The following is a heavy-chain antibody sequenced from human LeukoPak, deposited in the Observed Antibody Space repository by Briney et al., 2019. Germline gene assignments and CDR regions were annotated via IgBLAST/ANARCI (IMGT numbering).Heavy chain of an antibody. V-gene: IGHV5-51*01. CDR2: IYPGDSDT. D-gene: IGHD2-15*01. CDR1: GYSFTNYW. J-gene: IGHJ4*02. CDR3: ARHGRTLECSGGSCGTTKIDY. Sequence: GESLKISCKGSGYSFTNYWNGWVRQMPGKGLEWMGIIYPGDSDTKYSPSFQGQVTILADKSISTAYLQWSSLKASDTAMYYCARHGRTLECSGGSCGTTKIDYWGQGTLVTVSS.